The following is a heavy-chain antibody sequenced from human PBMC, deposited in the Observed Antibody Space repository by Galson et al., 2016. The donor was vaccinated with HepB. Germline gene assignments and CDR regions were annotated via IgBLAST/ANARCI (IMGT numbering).Heavy chain of an antibody. CDR3: VRDHSVVPTTAYNWFDP. Sequence: SLRLSCAASGFAFSSHWMHWVRQDLGKGLVWVSRINSDGTISNYADSVKSRFTISRDNAKNTLSLQMNSLRSEDTAVYFCVRDHSVVPTTAYNWFDPWGRGTLVTVSS. V-gene: IGHV3-74*01. CDR2: INSDGTIS. CDR1: GFAFSSHW. J-gene: IGHJ5*02. D-gene: IGHD4-23*01.